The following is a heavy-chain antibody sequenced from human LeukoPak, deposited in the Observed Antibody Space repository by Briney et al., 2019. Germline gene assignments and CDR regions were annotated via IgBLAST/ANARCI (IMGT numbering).Heavy chain of an antibody. J-gene: IGHJ4*02. CDR2: IKQDGSEK. CDR3: ARDVKGYFDY. CDR1: GFTLSSYW. Sequence: PGGSLRLSCAASGFTLSSYWMSWVRQAPGKGLEWVANIKQDGSEKYYVDSVKGRFTISRDNAKNSLYLQMNSLRAEDTAVYYCARDVKGYFDYWGQGTPVTVSP. V-gene: IGHV3-7*01.